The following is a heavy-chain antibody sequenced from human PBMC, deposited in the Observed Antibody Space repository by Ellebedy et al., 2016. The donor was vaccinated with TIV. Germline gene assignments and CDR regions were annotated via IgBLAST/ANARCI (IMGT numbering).Heavy chain of an antibody. CDR1: GYTFTRYA. Sequence: AASVKASCKASGYTFTRYAIHWVRQAPGQRLEWMGWITAGNGNTKYSQKFQGRVTITRDTSASTAYMELSSLRSEDTAVYYCARDLLGFVGDTYGRSSFGMDVWGQGTTVTVSS. D-gene: IGHD5-18*01. V-gene: IGHV1-3*01. CDR3: ARDLLGFVGDTYGRSSFGMDV. J-gene: IGHJ6*02. CDR2: ITAGNGNT.